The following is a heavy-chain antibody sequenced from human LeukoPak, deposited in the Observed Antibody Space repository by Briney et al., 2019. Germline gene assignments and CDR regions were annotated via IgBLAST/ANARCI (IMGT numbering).Heavy chain of an antibody. Sequence: GGSLRLSCAASGFTVSSNYMSWVRQAPGKGLEWVSVIYSGGSTYYADSVKGRFTISRDNSKNTLYLQMNSLRAEDTAVYYCARDLSTLDCSGGSCYMAFDIWGQGTMVTVSS. J-gene: IGHJ3*02. V-gene: IGHV3-53*01. CDR2: IYSGGST. CDR3: ARDLSTLDCSGGSCYMAFDI. D-gene: IGHD2-15*01. CDR1: GFTVSSNY.